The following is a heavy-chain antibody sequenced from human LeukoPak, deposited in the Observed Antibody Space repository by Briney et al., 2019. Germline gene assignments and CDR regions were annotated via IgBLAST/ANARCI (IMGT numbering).Heavy chain of an antibody. CDR3: ARGLN. CDR2: IFYSGST. CDR1: GGSISSSGYY. V-gene: IGHV4-39*01. J-gene: IGHJ4*02. D-gene: IGHD3-22*01. Sequence: SETLSLTCTVSGGSISSSGYYWGWIRQPPGKGLEWIGSIFYSGSTYYNPSLKSRVTISVDTSKNQFSLKLSSVTAADTAVYYCARGLNWGQGTLVIVSS.